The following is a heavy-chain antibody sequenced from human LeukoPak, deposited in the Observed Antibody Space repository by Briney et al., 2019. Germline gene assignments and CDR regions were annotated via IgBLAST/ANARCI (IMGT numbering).Heavy chain of an antibody. CDR2: INSDGSST. V-gene: IGHV3-74*01. D-gene: IGHD6-13*01. J-gene: IGHJ4*02. CDR3: ARGAGYSSSWSLGY. CDR1: GFTFSSYW. Sequence: GGSLRLSCAASGFTFSSYWMHWVRQAPGKGLVWVSRINSDGSSTSYADSVKGRFTISRDNAKDTLYLQMNSLRAEDTAVYYCARGAGYSSSWSLGYWGQGTLVTVSS.